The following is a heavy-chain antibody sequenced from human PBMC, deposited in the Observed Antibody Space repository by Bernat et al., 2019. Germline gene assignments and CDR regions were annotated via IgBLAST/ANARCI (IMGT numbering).Heavy chain of an antibody. CDR2: IYYSGST. J-gene: IGHJ4*02. D-gene: IGHD5-12*01. CDR1: GGSISSYY. Sequence: QVQLQESGPGLVKPSETLSLTCTVSGGSISSYYWSWIRQPPGKGLEWIGYIYYSGSTNYNPSLKSRVTISVDTSKNQFSLKLSSVTAADTAVYYCARRGGYGGYENAGGRGTLVTVSS. CDR3: ARRGGYGGYENA. V-gene: IGHV4-59*01.